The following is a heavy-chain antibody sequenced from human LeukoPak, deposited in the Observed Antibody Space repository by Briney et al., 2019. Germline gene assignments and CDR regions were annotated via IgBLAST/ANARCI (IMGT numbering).Heavy chain of an antibody. CDR3: AREGIGAAGTFDY. CDR1: GGSFSGYY. D-gene: IGHD6-13*01. CDR2: INHSGST. J-gene: IGHJ4*02. Sequence: SETLSLTCAVYGGSFSGYYWSWIRQPPGKGLEWIGEINHSGSTNYNPSLKSRVTISVDTSKNQFSLKLSSVTAADTAVYYCAREGIGAAGTFDYWGQGTLVTVSS. V-gene: IGHV4-34*01.